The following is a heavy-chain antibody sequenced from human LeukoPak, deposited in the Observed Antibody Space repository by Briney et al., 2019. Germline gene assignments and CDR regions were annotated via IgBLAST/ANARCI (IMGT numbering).Heavy chain of an antibody. D-gene: IGHD3-10*01. V-gene: IGHV3-48*04. CDR2: ISSSGSTI. Sequence: GGSLRLSCAASGFTFSSYWMSWVRQAPGKGLEWVSYISSSGSTIYYADSVKGRFTISRDNAKNSLYLQMNSLRAEDTAVYYCARDYYGSYYYYYYMDVWGKGTTVTVSS. CDR1: GFTFSSYW. CDR3: ARDYYGSYYYYYYMDV. J-gene: IGHJ6*03.